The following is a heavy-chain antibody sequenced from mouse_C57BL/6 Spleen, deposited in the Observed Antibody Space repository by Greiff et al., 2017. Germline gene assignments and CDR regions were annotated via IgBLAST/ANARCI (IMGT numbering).Heavy chain of an antibody. D-gene: IGHD2-3*01. CDR2: IRNKANNHAT. CDR3: TRRDGYPYYAMDY. V-gene: IGHV6-6*01. J-gene: IGHJ4*01. Sequence: EVMLVESGGGLVQPGGSMKLSCAASGFTFSDAWMDWVRQSPEKGLEWVAEIRNKANNHATYYAESVKGRFTISRDDSKSSVYLQMNSLRAEDTGIYYCTRRDGYPYYAMDYWGQGTSVTVSS. CDR1: GFTFSDAW.